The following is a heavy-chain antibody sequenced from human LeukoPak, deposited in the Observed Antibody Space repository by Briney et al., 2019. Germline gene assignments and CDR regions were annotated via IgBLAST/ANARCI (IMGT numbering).Heavy chain of an antibody. D-gene: IGHD2-21*02. CDR3: AKEEVTGPHPGY. CDR2: ISYDGSNK. V-gene: IGHV3-30*18. Sequence: GRSLRLSCAASGFTFSSYGMHWVRQAPGKGLEWVAVISYDGSNKYYADSVKGRFTISRDNSKNTLYLQMNSLRAEDTAVYYCAKEEVTGPHPGYWGRGTLVTVSS. CDR1: GFTFSSYG. J-gene: IGHJ2*01.